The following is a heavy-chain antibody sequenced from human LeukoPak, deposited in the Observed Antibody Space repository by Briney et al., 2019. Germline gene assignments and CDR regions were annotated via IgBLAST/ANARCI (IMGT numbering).Heavy chain of an antibody. V-gene: IGHV4-4*07. D-gene: IGHD2-2*01. J-gene: IGHJ3*02. Sequence: SQTLSLTCTVSGGSISSYYWSWIRQPAGKGLEWIGRIYTSGSTNYNPSLKSRVTMSVDTSKNQFSLKLSSVTAADTAVYYCARATDCSSTSCYEDAFDIWGQGTMVTVSS. CDR2: IYTSGST. CDR3: ARATDCSSTSCYEDAFDI. CDR1: GGSISSYY.